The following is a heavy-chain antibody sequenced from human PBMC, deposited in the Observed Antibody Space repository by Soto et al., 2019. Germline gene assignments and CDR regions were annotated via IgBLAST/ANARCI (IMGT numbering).Heavy chain of an antibody. V-gene: IGHV3-74*01. CDR1: GFTFSSYW. J-gene: IGHJ3*02. Sequence: GGSLRLSCTASGFTFSSYWMHWVRQAPGKGLVWVSRINSDGSSTSYADSVKGRFTISRDNAKNTLYLQMNSLRAKDTAVYYCARSFYLDAFDIWGQGTMVTVSS. CDR2: INSDGSST. CDR3: ARSFYLDAFDI.